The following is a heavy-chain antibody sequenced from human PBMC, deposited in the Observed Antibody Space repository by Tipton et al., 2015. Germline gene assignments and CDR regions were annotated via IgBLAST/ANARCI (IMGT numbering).Heavy chain of an antibody. CDR1: GITFDTHG. J-gene: IGHJ3*01. CDR3: ASGGAALDL. CDR2: IWHDGSKR. V-gene: IGHV3-33*03. D-gene: IGHD3-3*01. Sequence: SLRLSCSAPGITFDTHGFHWVRQAPGKGLEWLAVIWHDGSKRYYGDSVKGRFTISRDNSNHTLFLDMKTLKVEDTATYYCASGGAALDLWGRGTAVTVSP.